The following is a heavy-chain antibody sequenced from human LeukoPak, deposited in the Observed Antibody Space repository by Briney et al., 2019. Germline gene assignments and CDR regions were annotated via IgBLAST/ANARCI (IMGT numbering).Heavy chain of an antibody. CDR3: ARVGYCSSTSCHKDYYYYYYMDV. J-gene: IGHJ6*03. V-gene: IGHV1-18*01. D-gene: IGHD2-2*01. Sequence: GASVKVSCKASGYTFTSYGISWVRQAPGQGLEWMEWISAYNGNTNYAQKLQGRVTMTTDTSTSTAYMELRSLRSDDTAVYYCARVGYCSSTSCHKDYYYYYYMDVWGKGTTVTVSS. CDR2: ISAYNGNT. CDR1: GYTFTSYG.